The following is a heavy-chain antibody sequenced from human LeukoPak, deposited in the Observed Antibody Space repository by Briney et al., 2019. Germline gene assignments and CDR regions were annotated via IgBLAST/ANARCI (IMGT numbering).Heavy chain of an antibody. CDR2: ISYDGSNK. Sequence: GGSLRLSCAASGFTFSSYGMHWVRQAPGKGLEWVAVISYDGSNKYYADSVKGRFTISRDNSKNTLYLQMNSLRAEDTAVYYCARKWDDSSSWYYFDYWGQGTLVTVSS. CDR3: ARKWDDSSSWYYFDY. D-gene: IGHD6-13*01. J-gene: IGHJ4*02. CDR1: GFTFSSYG. V-gene: IGHV3-30*03.